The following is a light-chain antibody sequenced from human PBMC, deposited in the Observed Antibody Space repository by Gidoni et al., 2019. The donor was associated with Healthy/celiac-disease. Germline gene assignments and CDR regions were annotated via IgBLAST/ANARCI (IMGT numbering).Light chain of an antibody. CDR1: QSVSSY. J-gene: IGKJ5*01. CDR3: QKRSNWPIT. V-gene: IGKV3-11*01. Sequence: EIVLTQSPAPLSLSPGERATLSCRASQSVSSYLAWYQQKPGQAPRLLIYDASNRATGIPARFSGSGSGTEFNLTISSLEPEDFAVYYCQKRSNWPITFGQGTRLEIK. CDR2: DAS.